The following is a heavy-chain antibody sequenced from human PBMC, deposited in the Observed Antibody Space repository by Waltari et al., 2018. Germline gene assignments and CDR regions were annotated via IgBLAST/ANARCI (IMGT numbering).Heavy chain of an antibody. D-gene: IGHD6-13*01. CDR3: ARGGTGAAAGRYWYFDL. CDR2: INAGNGNT. CDR1: GYTFTSHA. V-gene: IGHV1-3*03. Sequence: QVQLVQSGAEVKKPGASVKVSCKASGYTFTSHAMHWVRQAPGQRLEWLGWINAGNGNTKYSQEFQGRVTITRDTSASTAYMELSSLRSEDMAVYYCARGGTGAAAGRYWYFDLWGRGTLVTVSS. J-gene: IGHJ2*01.